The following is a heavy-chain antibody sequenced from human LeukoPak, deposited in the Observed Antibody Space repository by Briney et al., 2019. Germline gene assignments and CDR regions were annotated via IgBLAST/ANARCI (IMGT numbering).Heavy chain of an antibody. CDR2: INHSGST. CDR3: ASQGHHGKIVGTTLSYFYMDV. V-gene: IGHV4-34*01. D-gene: IGHD1-26*01. CDR1: GGSFSGYY. Sequence: SETLSLTCAVYGGSFSGYYWSWIRQPPGKGLEWIGEINHSGSTNYNPSLKSRVTISVDTSRNQFSLKLSSVTAADTAFYYCASQGHHGKIVGTTLSYFYMDVWGKGTTVTVSS. J-gene: IGHJ6*03.